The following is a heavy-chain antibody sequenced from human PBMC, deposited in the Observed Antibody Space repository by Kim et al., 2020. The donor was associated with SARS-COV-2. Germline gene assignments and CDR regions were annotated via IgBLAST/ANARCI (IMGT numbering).Heavy chain of an antibody. CDR1: GGSISSSSYY. CDR2: IYYSGST. J-gene: IGHJ4*02. CDR3: ARHVSGGGPVDY. Sequence: SETLSLTCTVSGGSISSSSYYWGWIRQPPGKGLEWIGSIYYSGSTYYNPSLKSRVTISVDTSKNQFSLKLSSVTAADTAVYYCARHVSGGGPVDYWGQGTLVTVSS. D-gene: IGHD3-10*01. V-gene: IGHV4-39*01.